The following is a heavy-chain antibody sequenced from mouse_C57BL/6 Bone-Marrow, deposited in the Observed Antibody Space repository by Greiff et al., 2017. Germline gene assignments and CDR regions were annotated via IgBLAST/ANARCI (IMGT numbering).Heavy chain of an antibody. D-gene: IGHD1-1*01. CDR1: GYTFTSYW. Sequence: QVQLKQPGAELVKPGASVKMSCKASGYTFTSYWITWVKQRPGQGLEWIGDIYPGSGSTNYNEKFKSKATLTVDTSSSTAYMQLSSLTSEDSAVYYCARGGLIRSYWYCDVWGTGTTVTVSS. J-gene: IGHJ1*03. CDR3: ARGGLIRSYWYCDV. CDR2: IYPGSGST. V-gene: IGHV1-55*01.